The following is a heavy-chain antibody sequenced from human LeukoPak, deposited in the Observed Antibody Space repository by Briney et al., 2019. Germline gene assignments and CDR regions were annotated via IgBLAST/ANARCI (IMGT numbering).Heavy chain of an antibody. V-gene: IGHV4-34*01. CDR3: ARSGGYQLHEFDY. D-gene: IGHD2-2*01. CDR2: INHSGST. Sequence: PSETLSLTCAVYGGSFSGYYWSWIRQPPGKGLEWIGEINHSGSTNYNPSLKSRVTISVDTSKNQFSLKLSSVTAADTAVYYCARSGGYQLHEFDYWGQGTLVTVSS. J-gene: IGHJ4*02. CDR1: GGSFSGYY.